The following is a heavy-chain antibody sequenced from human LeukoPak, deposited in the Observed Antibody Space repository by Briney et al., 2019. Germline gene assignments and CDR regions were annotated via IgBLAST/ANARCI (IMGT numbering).Heavy chain of an antibody. CDR2: ISGSGGST. D-gene: IGHD1-20*01. V-gene: IGHV3-23*01. CDR1: GFTFSSYA. Sequence: GGSLRLSCAASGFTFSSYAMSWVRQAPGKRLEWVSAISGSGGSTYYADSVKGRFTISRDNSKNTLFLQMDSLRLEDTAVYFCATDNWYVMNLWGQGTTVTVSS. J-gene: IGHJ6*02. CDR3: ATDNWYVMNL.